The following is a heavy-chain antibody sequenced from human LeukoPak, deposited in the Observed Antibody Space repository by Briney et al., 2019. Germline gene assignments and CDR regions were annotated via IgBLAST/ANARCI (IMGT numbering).Heavy chain of an antibody. Sequence: PSETLSLTCTVSGGSISSYYWSWIRQPAGKGLEWIGRIYTSGSTNYNPSLKSRVTMSVDTSKNQFSLKLSSVTAADTAVYYCSYSSGWRGREYYLDYWGQGTLVTVSS. J-gene: IGHJ4*02. CDR2: IYTSGST. V-gene: IGHV4-4*07. CDR1: GGSISSYY. CDR3: SYSSGWRGREYYLDY. D-gene: IGHD6-19*01.